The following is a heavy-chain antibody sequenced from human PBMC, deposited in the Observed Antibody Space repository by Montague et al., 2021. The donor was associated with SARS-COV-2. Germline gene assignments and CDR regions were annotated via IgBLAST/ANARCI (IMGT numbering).Heavy chain of an antibody. D-gene: IGHD2-2*01. CDR1: GGSFSGYY. CDR2: ISHSGST. V-gene: IGHV4-34*01. CDR3: ARSAYRLLFIASYYGVDV. Sequence: SETLSLTCAVYGGSFSGYYWSWIRQPPGKGLEWIGEISHSGSTNYNPSLKSRVTISIDTSKNQFSLKLSSVTAADTAVYYCARSAYRLLFIASYYGVDVWGQGTTVTVSS. J-gene: IGHJ6*02.